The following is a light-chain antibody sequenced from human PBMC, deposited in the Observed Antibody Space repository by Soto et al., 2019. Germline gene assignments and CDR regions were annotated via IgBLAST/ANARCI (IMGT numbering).Light chain of an antibody. J-gene: IGKJ2*01. Sequence: EIVMTQSPATLSVSPGDGATLSCRASQSVSSDLAWYQQKPGQPPRLLIYDASTRASDVPARFSGSGSGTEFTLSISSLQSEDFAVYYCQQYNNWLYTFGQGTKLEVK. CDR1: QSVSSD. V-gene: IGKV3-15*01. CDR2: DAS. CDR3: QQYNNWLYT.